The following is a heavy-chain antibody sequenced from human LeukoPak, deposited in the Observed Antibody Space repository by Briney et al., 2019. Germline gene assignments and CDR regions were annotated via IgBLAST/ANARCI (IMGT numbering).Heavy chain of an antibody. J-gene: IGHJ5*02. Sequence: PGGSLRLSCAASRFTISSYAMSWVRQAPGKGLEWVSGINWNGGSTGYADSVKGRFTISRDNAKNSLYLQMNSLRAEDTAVYYCARVGSSWYNWFDPWGQGTLVTVSS. V-gene: IGHV3-20*04. CDR3: ARVGSSWYNWFDP. CDR1: RFTISSYA. D-gene: IGHD6-13*01. CDR2: INWNGGST.